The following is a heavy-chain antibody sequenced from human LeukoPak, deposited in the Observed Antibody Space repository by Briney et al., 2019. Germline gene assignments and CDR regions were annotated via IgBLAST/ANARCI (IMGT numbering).Heavy chain of an antibody. Sequence: GGTLRLTCAASGFTFRSYGMHWVRQAPGKGLEWVAAIWNDGTKKYNEDSVKGRFTISRDNSQEALYLQMNSLRAEDTAVYYCAKEGITGAMYNWFDPWGPGTLVTVSS. V-gene: IGHV3-33*06. CDR3: AKEGITGAMYNWFDP. D-gene: IGHD1-7*01. J-gene: IGHJ5*02. CDR2: IWNDGTKK. CDR1: GFTFRSYG.